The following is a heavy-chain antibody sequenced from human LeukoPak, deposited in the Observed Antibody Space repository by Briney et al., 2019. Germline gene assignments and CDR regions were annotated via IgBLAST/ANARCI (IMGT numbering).Heavy chain of an antibody. V-gene: IGHV4-34*10. CDR2: INYSGSTT. CDR1: GGSFSGYH. Sequence: SETLSLTCAVYGGSFSGYHWSWIRQSPGKGLEWIGEINYSGSTTNYNPSLKSRITMSVDTSKNQFSLRLSSVTAADTAVYYCARVYCSSTSCVFDYWGQGTLVTVSS. CDR3: ARVYCSSTSCVFDY. J-gene: IGHJ4*02. D-gene: IGHD2-2*01.